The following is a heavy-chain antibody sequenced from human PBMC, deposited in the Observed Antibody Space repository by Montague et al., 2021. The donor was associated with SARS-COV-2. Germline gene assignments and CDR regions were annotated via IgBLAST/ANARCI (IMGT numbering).Heavy chain of an antibody. CDR2: INHSGST. CDR3: ARMRFFDWPPHYYMDV. V-gene: IGHV4-34*01. Sequence: SETLSLTCAVYGGSFSVYYWGWIRQPPGKGLEWIGEINHSGSTNYNPSLKSRVTISVDTTKNQVSLKLSSGTAADTAVYYCARMRFFDWPPHYYMDVWGKGTTVTVSS. CDR1: GGSFSVYY. J-gene: IGHJ6*03. D-gene: IGHD3-9*01.